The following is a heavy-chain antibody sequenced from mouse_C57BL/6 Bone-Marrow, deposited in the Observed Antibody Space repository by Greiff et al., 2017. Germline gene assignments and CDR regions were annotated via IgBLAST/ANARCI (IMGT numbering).Heavy chain of an antibody. CDR3: ARIYYGNYYAMDY. CDR1: GYTFTDYY. V-gene: IGHV1-76*01. CDR2: IYPGSGNT. J-gene: IGHJ4*01. Sequence: SGAELVRPGASVKLSCKASGYTFTDYYINWVKQRPGQGLEWIARIYPGSGNTYYNEKFKGKATLTAEKSSSTAYMQLSSLTSEDSAVYFCARIYYGNYYAMDYWGQGTSVTVSS. D-gene: IGHD2-1*01.